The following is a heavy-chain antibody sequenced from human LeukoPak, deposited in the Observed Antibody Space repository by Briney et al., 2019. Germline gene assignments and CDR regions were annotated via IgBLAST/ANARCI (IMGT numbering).Heavy chain of an antibody. CDR2: IYHSGST. Sequence: SETLSLTCTVSGYSISSGYYWGWIRQPPGKGLEWIGSIYHSGSTYYNPSLKSRVTISVDTSKNQFSLKLSSVTAADTAVYYCARVSGYGGPFDYWGQGTLVTVSS. CDR1: GYSISSGYY. CDR3: ARVSGYGGPFDY. D-gene: IGHD5-12*01. V-gene: IGHV4-38-2*02. J-gene: IGHJ4*02.